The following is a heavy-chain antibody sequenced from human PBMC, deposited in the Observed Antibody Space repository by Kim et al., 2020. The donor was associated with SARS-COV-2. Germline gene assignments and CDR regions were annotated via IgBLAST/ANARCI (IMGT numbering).Heavy chain of an antibody. CDR2: IWYDGSNK. V-gene: IGHV3-33*01. J-gene: IGHJ4*02. CDR3: ARSQYSSGWPNIFDY. D-gene: IGHD6-19*01. CDR1: GFTFSSYG. Sequence: GGSLRLSCAASGFTFSSYGMHWVRQAPGKGLEWVAVIWYDGSNKYYADSVKGRFTISRDNSKNTLYLQMNSLRAEDTAVYYCARSQYSSGWPNIFDYWGQGTLVTVSS.